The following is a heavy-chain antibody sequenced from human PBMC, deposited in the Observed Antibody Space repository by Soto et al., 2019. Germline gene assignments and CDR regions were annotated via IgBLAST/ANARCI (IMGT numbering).Heavy chain of an antibody. V-gene: IGHV3-48*02. CDR3: VRDRDLYRDMFHADL. CDR1: GCTFKRFN. CDR2: ISGSSTSM. J-gene: IGHJ4*01. Sequence: PGGSLGHPGAASGCTFKRFNMNWFRQLPGKGLEWVSYISGSSTSMYYADSVKGRFTISRDNAKNSVYLQMNSLRDEDTAVYFCVRDRDLYRDMFHADLWGQGTLVTVSS. D-gene: IGHD1-26*01.